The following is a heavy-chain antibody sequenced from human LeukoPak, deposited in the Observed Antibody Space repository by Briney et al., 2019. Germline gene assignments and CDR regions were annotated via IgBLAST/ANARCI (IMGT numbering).Heavy chain of an antibody. CDR3: ARGGYDYSNRYYYYYMDV. J-gene: IGHJ6*03. D-gene: IGHD4-11*01. CDR1: GGSFSSYY. V-gene: IGHV4-59*08. Sequence: PSETLSLTCTVSGGSFSSYYWSWIRQPPGKGLEWIGYIYYSGSTNYNPSLKSRVTISIDTSKNQFSLRLSSVTAADTAVYYCARGGYDYSNRYYYYYMDVWGKGTTVTVSS. CDR2: IYYSGST.